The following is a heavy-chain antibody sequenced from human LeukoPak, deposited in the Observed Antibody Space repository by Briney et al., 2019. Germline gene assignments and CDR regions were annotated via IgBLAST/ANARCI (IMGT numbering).Heavy chain of an antibody. J-gene: IGHJ4*02. V-gene: IGHV3-30-3*01. Sequence: GGSLRLSSAASGFTFSSYAMHWVRRDPGRGLEWVAVISDDGGHKYYADSVEGRFTISRDNSNNMLYLQLNSLRPEDTAVCYCARARSGGSPTGFDYWGQGTLVTVSS. D-gene: IGHD3-10*01. CDR3: ARARSGGSPTGFDY. CDR1: GFTFSSYA. CDR2: ISDDGGHK.